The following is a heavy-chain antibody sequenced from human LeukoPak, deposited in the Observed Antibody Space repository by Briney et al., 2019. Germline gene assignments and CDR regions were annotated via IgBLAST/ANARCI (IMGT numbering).Heavy chain of an antibody. CDR3: ARLPRYCSSTSCYLFDY. J-gene: IGHJ4*02. CDR1: GYSFTSYW. D-gene: IGHD2-2*01. V-gene: IGHV5-51*01. Sequence: GEPLKISCQGSGYSFTSYWIGWVRQMPGKGLEWMGIIYPGDSDTRYSPSFQGQVTISADKSISTAYLQWSSLKASDTAMYYCARLPRYCSSTSCYLFDYWGQGTLVTVSS. CDR2: IYPGDSDT.